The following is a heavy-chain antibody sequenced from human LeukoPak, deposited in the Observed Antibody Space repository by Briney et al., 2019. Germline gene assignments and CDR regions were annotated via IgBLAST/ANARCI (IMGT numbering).Heavy chain of an antibody. D-gene: IGHD1-26*01. CDR2: INHSGSS. CDR3: ASSVSYSTIDY. Sequence: SETLSLTCAVYGGSFSGYYRSWIRQPPGKGLEWIGEINHSGSSNYNPSLKSRVTISVDTSKNQFSLKLSSVTAADTAVYYCASSVSYSTIDYWGQGTLVTVSS. V-gene: IGHV4-34*01. CDR1: GGSFSGYY. J-gene: IGHJ4*02.